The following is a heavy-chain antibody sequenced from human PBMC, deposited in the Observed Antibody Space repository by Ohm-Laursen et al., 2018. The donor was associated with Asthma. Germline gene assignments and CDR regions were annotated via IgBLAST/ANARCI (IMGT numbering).Heavy chain of an antibody. CDR2: VDPEDGET. D-gene: IGHD2-15*01. J-gene: IGHJ6*02. Sequence: GATVKISCKVSGYTFTDYYMHWVQQAPGKGLEWMGLVDPEDGETIYAEKFQGRVTITADTSTDTAYMELSSLRSEDTAVYYCATDRGRSYCSGGSCYSPYYGMDVWGQGTTVTVSS. V-gene: IGHV1-69-2*01. CDR3: ATDRGRSYCSGGSCYSPYYGMDV. CDR1: GYTFTDYY.